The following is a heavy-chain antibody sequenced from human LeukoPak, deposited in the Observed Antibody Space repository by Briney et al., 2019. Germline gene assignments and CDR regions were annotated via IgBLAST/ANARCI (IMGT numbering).Heavy chain of an antibody. CDR3: ARGYYYVSGSYSFFDY. D-gene: IGHD3-10*01. J-gene: IGHJ4*02. Sequence: SETLSLTCAVSGGSISSGGYSWSWIRQPPGKGLEWIGYIYYSGSTYYNPSLKSRVTISVDTSKNQFSLKLSSVTAADTAVYYCARGYYYVSGSYSFFDYWGQGTLVTVSS. V-gene: IGHV4-30-4*07. CDR2: IYYSGST. CDR1: GGSISSGGYS.